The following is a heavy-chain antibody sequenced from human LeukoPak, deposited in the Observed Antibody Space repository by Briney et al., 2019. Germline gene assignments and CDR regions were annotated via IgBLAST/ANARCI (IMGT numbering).Heavy chain of an antibody. Sequence: PSETLSLTCAVYGGSFSGYYWSWIRQPPGKGLEWIGEINHSGSTNYNPSLKSRVTISVDTSKNQFSLKLSSVTAADTAVYYCATLETTVTTQPFDYWGQGTLVTVSS. CDR3: ATLETTVTTQPFDY. V-gene: IGHV4-34*01. CDR2: INHSGST. CDR1: GGSFSGYY. D-gene: IGHD4-17*01. J-gene: IGHJ4*02.